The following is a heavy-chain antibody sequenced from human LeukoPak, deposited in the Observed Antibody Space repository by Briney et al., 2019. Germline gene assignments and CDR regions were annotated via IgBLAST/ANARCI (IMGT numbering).Heavy chain of an antibody. Sequence: EGSLRLSCAASGFTFSSYAMSWVRQAPGKGLEWVSAISGSSGSTYYADSVKGRFTISRDNSKNTLYLQMNSLRAEDTAVYYCAAATDYVWGRPLDLCFDYWGQGTLVTVSS. CDR1: GFTFSSYA. V-gene: IGHV3-23*01. J-gene: IGHJ4*02. CDR3: AAATDYVWGRPLDLCFDY. D-gene: IGHD3-16*01. CDR2: ISGSSGST.